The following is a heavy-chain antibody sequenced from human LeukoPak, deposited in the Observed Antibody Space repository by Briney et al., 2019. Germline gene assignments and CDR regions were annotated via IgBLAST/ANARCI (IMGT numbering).Heavy chain of an antibody. V-gene: IGHV1-69*13. D-gene: IGHD6-13*01. CDR3: AREVAAAGHFDY. CDR2: IIPIFGTA. CDR1: GGTFSSYA. J-gene: IGHJ4*02. Sequence: SLEVSCKASGGTFSSYAISWVRQAPGQGLEWMGGIIPIFGTANYAQKFQGRVTITADESTSTAYMELSSLRSEDTAVYYCAREVAAAGHFDYWGQGTLVTVSS.